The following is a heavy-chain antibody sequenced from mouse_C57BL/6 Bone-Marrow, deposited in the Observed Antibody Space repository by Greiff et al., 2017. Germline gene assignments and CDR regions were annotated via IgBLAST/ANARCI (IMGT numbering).Heavy chain of an antibody. V-gene: IGHV1-81*01. CDR1: GYTFTSYG. J-gene: IGHJ2*01. Sequence: VQLVESGAELARPGASVKLSCKASGYTFTSYGISWVKQRTGQGLEWIGEIYPRSGNTYYNEKFKGKATLTADKSSSTAYMELRSLTSEDSAVYFCARRGIFYYGYDDWGQGTTLTVSS. CDR2: IYPRSGNT. CDR3: ARRGIFYYGYDD. D-gene: IGHD2-2*01.